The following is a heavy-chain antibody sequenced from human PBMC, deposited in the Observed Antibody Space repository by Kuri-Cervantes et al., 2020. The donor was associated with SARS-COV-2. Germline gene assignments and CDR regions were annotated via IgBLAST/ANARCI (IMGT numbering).Heavy chain of an antibody. D-gene: IGHD3-10*01. CDR3: ASLLLRFGGVAFDI. J-gene: IGHJ3*02. Sequence: SETRSLTCAVYGGSFSGYYWSWIRQPPGKGLEWIGEINHSGSTYYNSSLKSRVTISVDTSKNQFSLKLSSVTAADKAVYYCASLLLRFGGVAFDIWGQGTMVTVSS. CDR1: GGSFSGYY. V-gene: IGHV4-34*01. CDR2: INHSGST.